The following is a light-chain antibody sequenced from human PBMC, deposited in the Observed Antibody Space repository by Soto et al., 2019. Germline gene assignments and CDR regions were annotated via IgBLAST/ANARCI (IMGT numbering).Light chain of an antibody. CDR2: EVS. CDR3: SSYAGSNNPYV. CDR1: TSDVGAYNY. V-gene: IGLV2-8*01. Sequence: QPVLTQPPSASGAPGQSVTISCTGTTSDVGAYNYVSWYQQHPGKAPKLMIYEVSKLPSGVPDRFSGSKSGNTASLTVSGLQAEDEADYYCSSYAGSNNPYVFGTGTKVTVL. J-gene: IGLJ1*01.